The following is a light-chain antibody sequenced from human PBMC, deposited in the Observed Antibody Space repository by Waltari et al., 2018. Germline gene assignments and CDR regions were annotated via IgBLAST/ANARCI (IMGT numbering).Light chain of an antibody. Sequence: QLVLTQSPSASASLGASVTLTCPLSSGHSSTIIAWPQQQPEKGPRYLMKVNRDGSHSKGDEIPDRFSGSSSGAERYLTISSLQSEDEADYYCQTGGHGTWVFGGGTKLTVL. CDR2: VNRDGSH. V-gene: IGLV4-69*01. J-gene: IGLJ3*02. CDR3: QTGGHGTWV. CDR1: SGHSSTI.